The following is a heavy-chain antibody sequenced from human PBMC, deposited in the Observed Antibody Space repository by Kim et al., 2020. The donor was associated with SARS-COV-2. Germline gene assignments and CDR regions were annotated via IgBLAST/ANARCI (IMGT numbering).Heavy chain of an antibody. V-gene: IGHV3-30*01. Sequence: DSVKGRFTISRDNSKNTLYLQMNSLRAEDTAVYYCARDRYSSSSGSWFDPWGQGTLVTVSS. CDR3: ARDRYSSSSGSWFDP. D-gene: IGHD6-6*01. J-gene: IGHJ5*02.